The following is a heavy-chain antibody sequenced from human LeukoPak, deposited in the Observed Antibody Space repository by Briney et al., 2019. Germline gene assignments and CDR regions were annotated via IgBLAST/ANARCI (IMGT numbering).Heavy chain of an antibody. D-gene: IGHD2-8*01. CDR1: GFTFSSYG. CDR2: IWYDGSNK. V-gene: IGHV3-33*01. J-gene: IGHJ6*02. CDR3: ARPLNYYYYGMDV. Sequence: GGSLRLSCAASGFTFSSYGMHWVRQAPGKGLEGVAVIWYDGSNKYYADSVKGRFTISRDNSKHTLYLQMNSLRAEDTAVYYCARPLNYYYYGMDVWGQGTTVTVSS.